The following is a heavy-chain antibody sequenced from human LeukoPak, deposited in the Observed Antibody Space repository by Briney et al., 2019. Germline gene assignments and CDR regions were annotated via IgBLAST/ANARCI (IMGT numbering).Heavy chain of an antibody. J-gene: IGHJ4*02. CDR3: ATRPYSSSWYPHY. V-gene: IGHV3-74*01. D-gene: IGHD6-13*01. CDR2: INSDGSST. Sequence: PGGSLRLSCAASGFTFSSYWMHWVRQAPGKGLVWVSRINSDGSSTSYADSVKGRFTISRDNAKNTLYLQMNSLRAEDTAVYYCATRPYSSSWYPHYWGQGTLVTVSS. CDR1: GFTFSSYW.